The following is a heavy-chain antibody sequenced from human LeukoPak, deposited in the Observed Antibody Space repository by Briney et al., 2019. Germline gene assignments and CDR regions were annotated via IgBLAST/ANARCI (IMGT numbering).Heavy chain of an antibody. CDR3: ARTPSDSYFDY. CDR1: GGSISSSSYY. Sequence: SETLSLTCTVSGGSISSSSYYWGWIRQPQGKGLEWIGRIYYSGSTYYNPSLKSRVTISVDTSKNQFSLKLSSVTAADTAVYYCARTPSDSYFDYWGQGTLVTVSS. D-gene: IGHD2-15*01. J-gene: IGHJ4*02. CDR2: IYYSGST. V-gene: IGHV4-39*01.